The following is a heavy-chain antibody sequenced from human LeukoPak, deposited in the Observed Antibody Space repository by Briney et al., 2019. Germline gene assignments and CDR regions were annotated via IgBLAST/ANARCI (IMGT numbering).Heavy chain of an antibody. V-gene: IGHV1-18*01. J-gene: IGHJ4*02. CDR1: GYTFTSYG. CDR2: ISAYNGNT. Sequence: ASVKVSCKASGYTFTSYGITWVRQAPGQGLEWMGWISAYNGNTNYAQKLQGRVTMTTDTSTSTAYMVLRSLGSDDTAVYFCARDYPGYTYGNFDYWGQGTLVTVSS. D-gene: IGHD5-18*01. CDR3: ARDYPGYTYGNFDY.